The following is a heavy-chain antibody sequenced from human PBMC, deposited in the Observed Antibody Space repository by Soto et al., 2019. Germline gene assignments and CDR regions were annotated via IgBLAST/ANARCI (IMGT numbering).Heavy chain of an antibody. J-gene: IGHJ5*02. Sequence: SETLSLTCAVSGGSISSSNWWSWVRQPPGKGLEWIGEIYHSGSTNYNPSLKSRVTISVDKSKNQFSLKLSSVTAADTAVYYCARATEQIWFGELHPYFDPWGQGTLVTVSS. CDR2: IYHSGST. CDR1: GGSISSSNW. V-gene: IGHV4-4*02. D-gene: IGHD3-10*01. CDR3: ARATEQIWFGELHPYFDP.